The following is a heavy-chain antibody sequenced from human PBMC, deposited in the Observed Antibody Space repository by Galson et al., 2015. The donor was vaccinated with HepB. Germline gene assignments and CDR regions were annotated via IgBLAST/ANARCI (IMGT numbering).Heavy chain of an antibody. V-gene: IGHV3-48*02. CDR1: GFTFSNYK. D-gene: IGHD3-3*01. J-gene: IGHJ4*02. Sequence: SLRLSCAASGFTFSNYKMNWVRQAPGKGLEWVSYISSTSSTIYYADSVKGRFTISRDNAKNSLYLQMNSLGDEDTAVYYCARDLRYFHFWSSSYYFDYWGQGTLVTVSS. CDR2: ISSTSSTI. CDR3: ARDLRYFHFWSSSYYFDY.